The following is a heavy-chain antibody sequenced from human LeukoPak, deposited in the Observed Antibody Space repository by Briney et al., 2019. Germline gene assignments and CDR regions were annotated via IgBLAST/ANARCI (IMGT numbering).Heavy chain of an antibody. J-gene: IGHJ3*02. Sequence: PSETLSLTCTVSGGSISSGDYYWSWIRQPPGKGLEWIGYIYYSGSTNYNPSLKSRVTISVDTSKNQFSLKLSSVTAADTAVYYCARDIYDILTGSPQVAFDIWGQGTMVTVSS. D-gene: IGHD3-9*01. CDR1: GGSISSGDYY. CDR2: IYYSGST. V-gene: IGHV4-61*08. CDR3: ARDIYDILTGSPQVAFDI.